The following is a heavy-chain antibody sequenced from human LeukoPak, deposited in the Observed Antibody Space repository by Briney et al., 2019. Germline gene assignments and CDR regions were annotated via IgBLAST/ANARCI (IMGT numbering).Heavy chain of an antibody. Sequence: SETLSFTCTVSGYSISSGYYWGWIRQPPGKGLEWIGSIYHSGSTYYNPSLKSRVTISVDTSKNQFSLKLSSVTAADTAVYYCARGAEGYCSGGSCYGENWFDPWGQGTLVTVSS. CDR2: IYHSGST. CDR1: GYSISSGYY. CDR3: ARGAEGYCSGGSCYGENWFDP. D-gene: IGHD2-15*01. V-gene: IGHV4-38-2*02. J-gene: IGHJ5*02.